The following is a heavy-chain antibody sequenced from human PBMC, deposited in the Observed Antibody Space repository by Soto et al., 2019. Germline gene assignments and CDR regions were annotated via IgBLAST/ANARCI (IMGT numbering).Heavy chain of an antibody. Sequence: PGESLKISCKGSGYSFTSYWISWVRQMPGKGLEWMGRIDPSDSYTNYSPSFQGHVTISADKSISTAYLQWSSLKASDTAVYYCARRLAVAGSGNYYYGMDVWGQGTTVTVSS. CDR3: ARRLAVAGSGNYYYGMDV. D-gene: IGHD6-19*01. CDR2: IDPSDSYT. CDR1: GYSFTSYW. J-gene: IGHJ6*02. V-gene: IGHV5-10-1*01.